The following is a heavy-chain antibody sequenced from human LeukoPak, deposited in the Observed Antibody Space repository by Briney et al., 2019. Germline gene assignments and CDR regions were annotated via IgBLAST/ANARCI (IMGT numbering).Heavy chain of an antibody. V-gene: IGHV3-48*02. J-gene: IGHJ4*02. D-gene: IGHD2-2*01. Sequence: GGSLRLSCAASGFTFSDYEMNWVRQAPGKGLEWLSHISISGTTIHYADSVKGRFTISRDNSKNTLYLQMNSLRHDDTAVYYCARDTPVPTIIPGVWGQGTLVAVSS. CDR1: GFTFSDYE. CDR2: ISISGTTI. CDR3: ARDTPVPTIIPGV.